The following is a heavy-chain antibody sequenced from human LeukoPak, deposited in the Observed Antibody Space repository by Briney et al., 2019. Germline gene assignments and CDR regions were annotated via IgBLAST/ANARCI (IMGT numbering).Heavy chain of an antibody. V-gene: IGHV3-7*04. Sequence: GGSLRLSCAASGFSFSGYFMSWVRHAPGKGLEWVASIKQEESEKYYLDSVKGRFTISRDNAKNSLFLQMNSLRAEDTAVYYCARIDRVAVGSFDLWGQGTLVTVSS. CDR1: GFSFSGYF. CDR2: IKQEESEK. D-gene: IGHD3-3*01. J-gene: IGHJ4*02. CDR3: ARIDRVAVGSFDL.